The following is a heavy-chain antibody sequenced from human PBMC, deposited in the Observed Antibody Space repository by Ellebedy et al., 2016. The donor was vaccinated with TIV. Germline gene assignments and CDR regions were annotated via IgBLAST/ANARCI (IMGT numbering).Heavy chain of an antibody. CDR2: VFHSEST. J-gene: IGHJ4*02. V-gene: IGHV4-31*03. CDR1: SASISSGGYY. D-gene: IGHD6-19*01. CDR3: ARARAVAGTFTLDY. Sequence: SETLSLXXTVSSASISSGGYYWSWIRQHPGKGLEWIGYVFHSESTHYNPSLRSRVTISADTSNNQFSLKLSAVTAADTAVYYCARARAVAGTFTLDYWGQGTLVTVSS.